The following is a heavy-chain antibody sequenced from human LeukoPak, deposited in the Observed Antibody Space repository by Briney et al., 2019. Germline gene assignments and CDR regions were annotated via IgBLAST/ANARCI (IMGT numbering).Heavy chain of an antibody. CDR3: AKDRIGLWSGYFDY. D-gene: IGHD3-10*01. CDR1: GFTFSSYA. V-gene: IGHV3-23*01. J-gene: IGHJ4*02. CDR2: ISGSGGST. Sequence: GGSLRLSCAASGFTFSSYAMSWVRQAPGKGLEWVSSISGSGGSTYYADSVKGRFTISRDNSKNTLYLQMNSLRAEDTAVYYCAKDRIGLWSGYFDYWGQGTLVTVSS.